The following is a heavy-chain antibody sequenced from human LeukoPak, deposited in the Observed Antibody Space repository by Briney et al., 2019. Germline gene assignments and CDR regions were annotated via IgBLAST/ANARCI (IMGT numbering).Heavy chain of an antibody. J-gene: IGHJ4*02. CDR2: IKQGGGEK. Sequence: GGSLRLSCAASGFTFSSYWMSWVRQAPGKGLEWVANIKQGGGEKYHVDSVKGRFTIFRDNAKNSLFLQMNSLRAEDTAVYYCARAGGARYFDCWGQGALVTVSS. D-gene: IGHD3-9*01. CDR1: GFTFSSYW. CDR3: ARAGGARYFDC. V-gene: IGHV3-7*01.